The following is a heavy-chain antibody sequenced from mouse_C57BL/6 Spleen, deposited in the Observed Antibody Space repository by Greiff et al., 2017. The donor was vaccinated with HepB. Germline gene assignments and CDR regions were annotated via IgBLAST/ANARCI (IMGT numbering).Heavy chain of an antibody. CDR1: GYAFSSSW. CDR3: ARWGTTADY. Sequence: QVQLKESGPELVKPGASVKISCKASGYAFSSSWMNWVKQRPGKGLEWIGRIYPGDGDTNYNGKFKGKATLTADKSSSTAYMQLSSLTSEDSAVYFCARWGTTADYWGQGTTLTVSS. V-gene: IGHV1-82*01. CDR2: IYPGDGDT. J-gene: IGHJ2*01. D-gene: IGHD1-2*01.